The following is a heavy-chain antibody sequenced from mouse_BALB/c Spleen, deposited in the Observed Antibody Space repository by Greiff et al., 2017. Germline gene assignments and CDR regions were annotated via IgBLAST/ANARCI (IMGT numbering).Heavy chain of an antibody. J-gene: IGHJ2*01. V-gene: IGHV14-1*02. CDR2: IDPENGNT. Sequence: EVQLQQSGAELVRLGAFVKLSCKASGFNIKDYYMHWVKQRPEQGLEWIGWIDPENGNTIYDPKFQGKASITADTSSNTAYLQLSSLTSEDTAVYYCARGAFDYWGQGTTLTVSS. CDR3: ARGAFDY. D-gene: IGHD3-1*01. CDR1: GFNIKDYY.